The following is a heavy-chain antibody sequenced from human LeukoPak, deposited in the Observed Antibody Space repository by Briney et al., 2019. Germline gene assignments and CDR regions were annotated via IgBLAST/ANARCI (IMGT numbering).Heavy chain of an antibody. CDR2: ISGSGGST. D-gene: IGHD3-9*01. V-gene: IGHV3-23*01. Sequence: PGGSLRLSCAASGFTFSSYAMSWVRQAPGKGLEWVSAISGSGGSTYYADSVKGRFTISRDNSKNTLYLQMNSLRAEDTAVYYCARETGLGYDILTGYYVGGAPDAFDIWGQGTMVTVSS. CDR3: ARETGLGYDILTGYYVGGAPDAFDI. J-gene: IGHJ3*02. CDR1: GFTFSSYA.